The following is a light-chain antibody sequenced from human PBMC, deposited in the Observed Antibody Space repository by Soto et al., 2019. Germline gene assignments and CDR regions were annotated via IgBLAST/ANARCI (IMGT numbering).Light chain of an antibody. CDR3: QQYNNWPWT. CDR1: QSVNSN. CDR2: GAS. J-gene: IGKJ1*01. Sequence: DIVLTQSPGTLPLSPGERATLSCRASQSVNSNYLAWYQQKPGQAPRLLIHGASIRATGIPDRFSGSGSGTEFTLTISSLQSEDFAIYYCQQYNNWPWTLGQGTKVDIK. V-gene: IGKV3D-15*01.